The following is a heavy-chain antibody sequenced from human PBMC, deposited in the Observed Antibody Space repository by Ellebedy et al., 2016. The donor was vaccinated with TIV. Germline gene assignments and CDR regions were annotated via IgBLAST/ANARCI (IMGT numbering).Heavy chain of an antibody. J-gene: IGHJ4*02. V-gene: IGHV4-34*01. CDR2: INHSGST. Sequence: MPSETLSLTCAVYGGSFSGYYWSWIRQPPGKGLEWIGEINHSGSTNYNPSLKSRVTISVDTSKNQFSLKLSSVTAADTAVYYCASVVAATQVVGFDYWGQGTLVTVSS. CDR3: ASVVAATQVVGFDY. CDR1: GGSFSGYY. D-gene: IGHD2-15*01.